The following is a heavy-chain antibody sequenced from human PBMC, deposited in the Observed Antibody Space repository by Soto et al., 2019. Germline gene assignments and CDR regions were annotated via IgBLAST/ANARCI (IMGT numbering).Heavy chain of an antibody. Sequence: QVQLLQSGTEVKKPGASVTVSCKPSGNALPRHGISWVRQAPGQGPEWMGWISGFNGNTVYAQKVQGRGAMTTGPSTNTAYMELRSLTSADTAVYYCATPGEDWYFDLWGRGTLVTVSS. CDR2: ISGFNGNT. V-gene: IGHV1-18*04. CDR3: ATPGEDWYFDL. J-gene: IGHJ2*01. CDR1: GNALPRHG. D-gene: IGHD1-1*01.